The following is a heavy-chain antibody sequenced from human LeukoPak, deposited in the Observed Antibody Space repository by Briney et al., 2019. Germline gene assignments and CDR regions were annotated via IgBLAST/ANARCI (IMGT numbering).Heavy chain of an antibody. CDR1: GFTFSTYS. CDR3: ARGPHYYYDSSAYFDY. CDR2: VSSSSSYI. V-gene: IGHV3-21*01. Sequence: PGGSLRLSCAASGFTFSTYSMNWVRQAPGKGLEWVSSVSSSSSYIYYADSVKGRFTISRDNAKNSLYLQMNSLRAEDTAVYYCARGPHYYYDSSAYFDYWGQGTLVTVSS. D-gene: IGHD3-22*01. J-gene: IGHJ4*02.